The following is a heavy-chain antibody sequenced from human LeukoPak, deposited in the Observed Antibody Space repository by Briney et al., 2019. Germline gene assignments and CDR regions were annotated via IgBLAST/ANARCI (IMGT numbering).Heavy chain of an antibody. D-gene: IGHD4-17*01. V-gene: IGHV1-24*01. Sequence: GASVTVSCTVSGYTLTELSMHWVRQAPGKGLEWMGGFDPEDGETIYAQKFQGRVTMTEDTSTDTAYMELSSLRSGDTAVYYCAIPDYGDYGATYYFDYWGQGTLVTVSA. CDR3: AIPDYGDYGATYYFDY. CDR2: FDPEDGET. J-gene: IGHJ4*02. CDR1: GYTLTELS.